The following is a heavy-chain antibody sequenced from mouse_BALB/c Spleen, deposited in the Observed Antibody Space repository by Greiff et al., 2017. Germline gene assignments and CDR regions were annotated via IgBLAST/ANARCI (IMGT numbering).Heavy chain of an antibody. CDR3: ARSYGNYGGGYFDY. D-gene: IGHD2-1*01. Sequence: EVQGVESGGGLVQPGGSRKLSCAASGFTFSSFGMHWVRQAPEKGLEWVAYISSGSSTIYYADTVKGRFTISRDNPKNTLFLQMTSLRSEDTAMYYCARSYGNYGGGYFDYWGQGTTLTVSS. CDR1: GFTFSSFG. J-gene: IGHJ2*01. CDR2: ISSGSSTI. V-gene: IGHV5-17*02.